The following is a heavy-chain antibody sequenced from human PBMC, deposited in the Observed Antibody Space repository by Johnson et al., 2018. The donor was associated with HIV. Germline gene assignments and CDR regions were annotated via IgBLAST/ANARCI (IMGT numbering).Heavy chain of an antibody. CDR3: AKDIEAYYYDSSGYAGDAFDI. V-gene: IGHV3-30*18. J-gene: IGHJ3*02. CDR1: GFTFSSYG. Sequence: QVQLVESGGGLVQPGGSLRLSCAASGFTFSSYGMHWVRQAPGKGLEWVAVISYDGSNKYYADSVKGRFTISRDNSKNTLYLQMNSLRAEDTAVYYCAKDIEAYYYDSSGYAGDAFDIWGQGTMVTVSS. D-gene: IGHD3-22*01. CDR2: ISYDGSNK.